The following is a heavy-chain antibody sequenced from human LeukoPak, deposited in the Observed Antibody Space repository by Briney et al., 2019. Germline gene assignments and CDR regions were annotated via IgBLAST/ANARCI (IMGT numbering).Heavy chain of an antibody. CDR2: IYSGGNT. Sequence: SGGSLRLSCAASGFTVSSTYMNWVRQAPGKGLEWVSVIYSGGNTNYADSVKGRFTISRDNSKSTLYLQMNSLRAEDTAVYYCARGGYSFGFDYWGQGTLVTVSS. J-gene: IGHJ4*02. CDR3: ARGGYSFGFDY. CDR1: GFTVSSTY. V-gene: IGHV3-53*01. D-gene: IGHD5-18*01.